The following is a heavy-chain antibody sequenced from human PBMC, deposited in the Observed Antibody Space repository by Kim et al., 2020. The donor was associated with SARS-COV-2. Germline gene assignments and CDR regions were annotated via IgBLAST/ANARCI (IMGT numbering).Heavy chain of an antibody. J-gene: IGHJ4*02. Sequence: GGSLRLSCAASGFTFSSYSMNWVRQAPGKGLEWVSYISSSSSTIYYADSVKGRFTISRDNAKNSLYLQMNSLRDEDTAVYYCARDFRYYDSSGYYDGAYYFDYWGQGTLVTVSS. D-gene: IGHD3-22*01. V-gene: IGHV3-48*02. CDR2: ISSSSSTI. CDR3: ARDFRYYDSSGYYDGAYYFDY. CDR1: GFTFSSYS.